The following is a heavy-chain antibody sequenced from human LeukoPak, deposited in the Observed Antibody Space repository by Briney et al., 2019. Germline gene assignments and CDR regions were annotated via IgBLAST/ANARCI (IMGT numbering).Heavy chain of an antibody. CDR1: GGTFSNYA. V-gene: IGHV1-69*04. D-gene: IGHD1-26*01. CDR2: IIPVLGST. CDR3: ARGPIVGAFDY. J-gene: IGHJ4*02. Sequence: GASVKVSCKASGGTFSNYAISWVRQGPGQGLEWMGRIIPVLGSTKYAQNFQGRVTITADKSTTTVYMELNTLISEDTAAYYCARGPIVGAFDYWGQGTLITVSS.